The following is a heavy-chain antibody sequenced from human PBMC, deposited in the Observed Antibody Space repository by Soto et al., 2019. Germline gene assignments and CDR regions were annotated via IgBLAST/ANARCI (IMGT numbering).Heavy chain of an antibody. J-gene: IGHJ5*02. CDR3: AHRRVRALGVWFDP. D-gene: IGHD3-16*01. Sequence: SGPTLVTPTQTLTLTCTFSGFSLSTSGVGVGWLRQPPGKALEWLALIYWDDDKRYSPSLKTRLTITKDTSKNQVVLTMTNMDPVDTATYYCAHRRVRALGVWFDPWGQGTLVTVSS. V-gene: IGHV2-5*02. CDR2: IYWDDDK. CDR1: GFSLSTSGVG.